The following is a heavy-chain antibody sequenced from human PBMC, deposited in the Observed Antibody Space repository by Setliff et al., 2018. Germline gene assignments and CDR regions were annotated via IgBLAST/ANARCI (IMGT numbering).Heavy chain of an antibody. J-gene: IGHJ3*02. CDR2: IYPGDSDT. CDR3: ARITYYYDSSGYYPDAFDI. D-gene: IGHD3-22*01. Sequence: GESLKISCKCSGYSFTSYWIGWVRQMPGKGLEWMGIIYPGDSDTRYSPSFQGQVTISADKSISTAYLQWSSLKASDTAMYYCARITYYYDSSGYYPDAFDIWGQGTMVTVSS. CDR1: GYSFTSYW. V-gene: IGHV5-51*01.